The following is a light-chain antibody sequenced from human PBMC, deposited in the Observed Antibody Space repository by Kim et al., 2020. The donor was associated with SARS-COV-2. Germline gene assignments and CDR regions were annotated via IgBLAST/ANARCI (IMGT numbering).Light chain of an antibody. CDR1: QSVGSSL. CDR2: EAF. Sequence: EIVLTQSPGTLSLSPGERATLSCRASQSVGSSLLAWYQQKPGQAPRLLIYEAFKRVAGIPDRFSSSGSGTDFTLTISRPEPEDFAMYYCQQYGSTPYTFGQGTKLEI. J-gene: IGKJ2*01. CDR3: QQYGSTPYT. V-gene: IGKV3-20*01.